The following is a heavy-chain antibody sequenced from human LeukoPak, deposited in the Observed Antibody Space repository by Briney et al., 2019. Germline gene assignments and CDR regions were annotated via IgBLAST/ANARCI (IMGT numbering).Heavy chain of an antibody. J-gene: IGHJ4*02. CDR2: IIPIFGTA. Sequence: GASVKVSCKASGGTFSSYAISWVRQAPGQGLEWMGGIIPIFGTANYAQKFQGRVTITADKSTSTAYMELSSLRSEDTAVYYCAGGVLLWFGELSYWGQGTLVTVSS. D-gene: IGHD3-10*01. CDR1: GGTFSSYA. CDR3: AGGVLLWFGELSY. V-gene: IGHV1-69*06.